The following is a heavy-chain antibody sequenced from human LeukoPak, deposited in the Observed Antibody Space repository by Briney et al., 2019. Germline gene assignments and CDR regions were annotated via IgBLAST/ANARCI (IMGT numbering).Heavy chain of an antibody. V-gene: IGHV6-1*01. CDR3: ARNYYDSSGYYYEAGAEDY. D-gene: IGHD3-22*01. CDR2: TYYRSKWYN. Sequence: SQTLSLTCAISGDSVSSNSAAWNWIRQSPSRGLEWLGRTYYRSKWYNDYAVSVKSRITINPDTSKNQFSLQLNSVTPEDTAVYYCARNYYDSSGYYYEAGAEDYWGQGTLVTVSS. CDR1: GDSVSSNSAA. J-gene: IGHJ4*02.